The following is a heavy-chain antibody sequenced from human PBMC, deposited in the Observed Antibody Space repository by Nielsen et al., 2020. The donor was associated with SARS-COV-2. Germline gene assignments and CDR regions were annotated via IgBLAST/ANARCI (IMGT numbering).Heavy chain of an antibody. CDR2: INWNGGST. Sequence: GESLKISCAASGFTFSSYWMHWVRQAPGKGLEWVSGINWNGGSTGYADSVKGRFTISRDNAKNSLYLQMNSLRAEDTALYHCARVREEWELRYCDLWGRGTLVTVSS. J-gene: IGHJ2*01. CDR3: ARVREEWELRYCDL. V-gene: IGHV3-20*01. CDR1: GFTFSSYW. D-gene: IGHD1-26*01.